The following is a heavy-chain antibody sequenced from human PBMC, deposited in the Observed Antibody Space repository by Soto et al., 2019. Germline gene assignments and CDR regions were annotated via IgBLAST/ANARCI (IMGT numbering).Heavy chain of an antibody. CDR1: GGTFSTYA. V-gene: IGHV1-69*05. Sequence: QVQLVQSGAEVKKPESSVKVSCKAPGGTFSTYAISWVRQAPGQGLEWMGGIIPMFGTANYAQRFQDRVTFTXXASTNTVYMELSSLRSEDTAVYFCASGIQLWLRRINNGYSGWGQGTLVTVSS. CDR2: IIPMFGTA. CDR3: ASGIQLWLRRINNGYSG. D-gene: IGHD5-18*01. J-gene: IGHJ4*02.